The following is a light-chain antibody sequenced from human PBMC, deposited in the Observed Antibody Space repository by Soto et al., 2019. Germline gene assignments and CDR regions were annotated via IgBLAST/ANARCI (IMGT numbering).Light chain of an antibody. CDR2: EVS. CDR1: SSDVGSYNL. V-gene: IGLV2-23*02. J-gene: IGLJ2*01. CDR3: CSYAGSSPVV. Sequence: QSALTQPASVSGSPGQSITISCTGTSSDVGSYNLVSWYQQHPGKAPKLMIYEVSKRPSGVSNRFSGSKSGNTASLTISELQAEDEAAYYCCSYAGSSPVVFGGGTKLTVL.